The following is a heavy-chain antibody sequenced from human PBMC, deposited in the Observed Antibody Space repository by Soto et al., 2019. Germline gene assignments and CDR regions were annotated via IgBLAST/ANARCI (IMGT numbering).Heavy chain of an antibody. CDR2: ISSSGSDT. V-gene: IGHV3-11*05. D-gene: IGHD5-12*01. CDR1: GFTFSDYY. J-gene: IGHJ4*02. CDR3: ARSLRGYSGYSGY. Sequence: QVQLVESGGGLVKPGGCLRLSCAAYGFTFSDYYMSWIRQAPGKGLEWVSYISSSGSDTNYADSVKGRVTVSRDNAKNSRYLQMNSLRAEDTAVYYCARSLRGYSGYSGYRGKGTLMTVSS.